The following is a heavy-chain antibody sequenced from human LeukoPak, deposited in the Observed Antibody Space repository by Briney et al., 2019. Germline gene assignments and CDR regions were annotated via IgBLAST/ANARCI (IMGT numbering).Heavy chain of an antibody. CDR2: INTGNGNT. D-gene: IGHD6-19*01. Sequence: ASVKVSCKASGYTFSSYAMHWVRQAPGQRLEWMAWINTGNGNTKYSQKFQGRVTMTRDTSASTAYMELSSLRSEDTAVYYCARDHSGWGSGWFDPWGQGTLVTVSS. CDR1: GYTFSSYA. V-gene: IGHV1-3*04. J-gene: IGHJ5*02. CDR3: ARDHSGWGSGWFDP.